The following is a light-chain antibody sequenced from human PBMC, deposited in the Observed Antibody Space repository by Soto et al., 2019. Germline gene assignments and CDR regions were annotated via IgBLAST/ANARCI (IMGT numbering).Light chain of an antibody. Sequence: EMVLTQSPATLSVSPVERVTLSCRASQSVSSSYLAWYQQKPGQAPRLLIYGASIRAAGIPARFSASGSGTDFTLTISDVQPEDFALYYCHQRQSWPRTFGQGTKV. J-gene: IGKJ1*01. CDR3: HQRQSWPRT. V-gene: IGKV3D-15*03. CDR2: GAS. CDR1: QSVSSSY.